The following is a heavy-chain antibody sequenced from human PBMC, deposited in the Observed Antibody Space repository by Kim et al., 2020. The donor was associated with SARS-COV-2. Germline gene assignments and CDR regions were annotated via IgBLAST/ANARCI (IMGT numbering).Heavy chain of an antibody. J-gene: IGHJ6*02. V-gene: IGHV3-15*01. D-gene: IGHD3-10*01. CDR2: IKSKTDGGTT. Sequence: GGSLRLSCAASGFTFSNAWMSWVRQAPGKGLELVGRIKSKTDGGTTDYAAPVKGRFTISRDDSKNTLYLQMNSLKTEDTAVYYCTTGSYYGSGMPPYYYGMDVWGQGTTVTVSS. CDR3: TTGSYYGSGMPPYYYGMDV. CDR1: GFTFSNAW.